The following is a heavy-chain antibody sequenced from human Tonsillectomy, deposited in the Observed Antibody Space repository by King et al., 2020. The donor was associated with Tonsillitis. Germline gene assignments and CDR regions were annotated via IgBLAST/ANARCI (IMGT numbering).Heavy chain of an antibody. Sequence: VQLVESGGGLVQPGGSLRLSCAASGFTFSSYAMSWVRQAPGKGLEWVSAISGSGGSTYYADSVKGRFTISRDNSKKTLYLQMKSLRAEDTAVYYCAKGAIYCSSTSCYNRYYYMDVWGKGTTVTVSS. V-gene: IGHV3-23*04. CDR2: ISGSGGST. J-gene: IGHJ6*03. CDR3: AKGAIYCSSTSCYNRYYYMDV. D-gene: IGHD2-2*02. CDR1: GFTFSSYA.